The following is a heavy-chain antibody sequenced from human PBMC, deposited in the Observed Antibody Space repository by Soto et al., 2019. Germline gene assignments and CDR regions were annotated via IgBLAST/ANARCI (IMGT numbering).Heavy chain of an antibody. CDR3: ARGSTAMIVVAPQALDY. D-gene: IGHD3-22*01. V-gene: IGHV1-69*13. J-gene: IGHJ4*02. CDR2: IIPIFGTA. Sequence: ASVKVSCKASGGTFSSYAISWVRQAPGQGLEWMGGIIPIFGTANYAQKFQGRVTITADESTSTTYMELSSLRSEDTAVYYCARGSTAMIVVAPQALDYWGQGTLVTVSS. CDR1: GGTFSSYA.